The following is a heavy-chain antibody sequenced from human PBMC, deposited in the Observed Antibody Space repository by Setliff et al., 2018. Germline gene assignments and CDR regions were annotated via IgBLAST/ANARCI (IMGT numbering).Heavy chain of an antibody. J-gene: IGHJ4*02. Sequence: ASETLSLTCTVSGGSISSGVYYWAWIRLPPGKGLEWIGRIYYRGDTYYNASLKSRLTLSVDTSKNQVSLNLRSVTAADTAVYYCARTGTYRYFDYWGQGTQVTVSS. CDR3: ARTGTYRYFDY. CDR2: IYYRGDT. CDR1: GGSISSGVYY. V-gene: IGHV4-39*01. D-gene: IGHD1-1*01.